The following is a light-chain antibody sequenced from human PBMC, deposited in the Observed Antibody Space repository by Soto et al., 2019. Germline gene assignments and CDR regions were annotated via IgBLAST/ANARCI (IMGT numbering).Light chain of an antibody. V-gene: IGKV3-20*01. Sequence: EIVSTQSPGTLSLSPGERATLSCRASQSVSSSYLAWYQQKPGQAPRLLIYGASSRATGIPDRFSGSGCGTDFTLTISSLEPEDFAVYYCQQYGSSPYTFGQGTKLEIK. CDR1: QSVSSSY. J-gene: IGKJ2*01. CDR3: QQYGSSPYT. CDR2: GAS.